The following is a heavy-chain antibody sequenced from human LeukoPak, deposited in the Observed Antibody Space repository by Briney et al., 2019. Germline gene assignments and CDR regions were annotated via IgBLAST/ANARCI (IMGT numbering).Heavy chain of an antibody. V-gene: IGHV4-59*01. J-gene: IGHJ4*02. D-gene: IGHD1-26*01. CDR3: ARDVGRGYYFDY. CDR1: GGSFSTYY. Sequence: PSETLSLTCTVSGGSFSTYYWSWIRQPPGKGLEWIGYIYYSGGTNYNPSLNSRVTISVDTSKNQFSLKLSSVTAADTAVYYCARDVGRGYYFDYWGQGTLVTVSS. CDR2: IYYSGGT.